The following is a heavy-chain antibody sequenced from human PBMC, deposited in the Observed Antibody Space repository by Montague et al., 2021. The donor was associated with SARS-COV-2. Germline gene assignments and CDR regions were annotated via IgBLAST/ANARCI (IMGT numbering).Heavy chain of an antibody. CDR3: TKDLKDLGY. V-gene: IGHV3-23*03. CDR1: GFSFSDYA. Sequence: SLRLSCAASGFSFSDYAMSWVRQAPGKGLEWVSVIFAGGHYNYYADSVKGRFIISRDDSQNTLYLQMNSLRVEDTAIYYCTKDLKDLGYWGQGTLVTVSS. J-gene: IGHJ4*02. CDR2: IFAGGHYN.